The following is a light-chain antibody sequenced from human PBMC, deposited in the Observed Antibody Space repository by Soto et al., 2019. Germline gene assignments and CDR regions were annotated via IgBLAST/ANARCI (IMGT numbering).Light chain of an antibody. J-gene: IGKJ1*01. CDR1: QTIIDH. CDR2: GAF. Sequence: MQMTQSPASLSASEGDRVTITCRAIQTIIDHLNWYQQKPGKAPNLLIYGAFNLRRGVASRFSGSGSGAEFTLTITNLQPEDFATYYCQQSYYIPRTFAQVTKVDI. V-gene: IGKV1-39*01. CDR3: QQSYYIPRT.